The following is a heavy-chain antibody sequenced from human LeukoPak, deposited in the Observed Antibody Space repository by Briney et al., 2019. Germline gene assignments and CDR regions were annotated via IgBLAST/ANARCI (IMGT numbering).Heavy chain of an antibody. CDR3: ARASRITIFGVVPGWFDP. J-gene: IGHJ5*02. D-gene: IGHD3-3*01. CDR1: GGSISSGGYY. V-gene: IGHV4-31*03. CDR2: IYYSGST. Sequence: SETLSLTCTVSGGSISSGGYYWSWIRQHPGKGLEWIGYIYYSGSTYYNPSLKSRVTISVDTSKNQFSLKLSSVTAADTAVYYCARASRITIFGVVPGWFDPWGQGTLVTVSS.